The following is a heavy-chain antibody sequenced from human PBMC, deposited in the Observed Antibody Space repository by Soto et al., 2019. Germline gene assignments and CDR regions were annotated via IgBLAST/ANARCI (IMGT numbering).Heavy chain of an antibody. CDR2: ISYDGTNK. CDR1: GFSFSISP. J-gene: IGHJ4*02. Sequence: GGSLRLSCAASGFSFSISPMHWVRQAPGKGPEWVALISYDGTNKFYADSVKGRFTISRDNSKSTLYLQMNSLRVEDTAVYFFARDGSTCNWNYGCSRGILDCWGQGALVTVSS. D-gene: IGHD1-7*01. V-gene: IGHV3-30-3*01. CDR3: ARDGSTCNWNYGCSRGILDC.